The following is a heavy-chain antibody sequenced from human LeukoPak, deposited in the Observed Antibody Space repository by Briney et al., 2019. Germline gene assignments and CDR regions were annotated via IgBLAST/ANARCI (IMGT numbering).Heavy chain of an antibody. CDR1: GGTFSSYA. CDR3: ARDVPLYCSGGSCYPGEDAFDI. D-gene: IGHD2-15*01. CDR2: IIPIFGTA. V-gene: IGHV1-69*06. Sequence: GSSVKVSCKASGGTFSSYAISWVRQAPGQGLEWMGGIIPIFGTANYAQKFQGRVTITADKSTSTAYMELRSLRSDDTAVYYCARDVPLYCSGGSCYPGEDAFDIWGQGTMVTVSS. J-gene: IGHJ3*02.